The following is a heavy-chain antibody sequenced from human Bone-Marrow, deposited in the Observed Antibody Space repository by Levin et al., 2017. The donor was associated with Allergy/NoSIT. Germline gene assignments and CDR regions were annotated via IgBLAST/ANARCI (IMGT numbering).Heavy chain of an antibody. CDR2: IIPTFGSS. CDR1: GGTFSTYT. V-gene: IGHV1-69*13. CDR3: ARERYVGLLVFTPDAFDI. J-gene: IGHJ3*02. D-gene: IGHD1-26*01. Sequence: GASVKVSCKASGGTFSTYTFNWVRQAPGRGLEWMGVIIPTFGSSKDAQKFQGRVKITADESTSTVYMELSSLTSEDTAVYYCARERYVGLLVFTPDAFDIWGQGTMVTVSS.